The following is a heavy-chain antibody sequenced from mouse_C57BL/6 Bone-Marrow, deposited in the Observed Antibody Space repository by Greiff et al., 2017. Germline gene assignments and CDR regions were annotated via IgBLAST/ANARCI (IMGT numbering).Heavy chain of an antibody. CDR3: ARLDWAWFAY. CDR1: GFTFSSYG. D-gene: IGHD4-1*01. J-gene: IGHJ3*01. CDR2: ISSGGSYT. Sequence: EVMLVESGGDLVKPGGSLKLSCAASGFTFSSYGMSWVRQTPDKRLEWVATISSGGSYTYYPDSVKGRFTISRDNAKNTLYLQVSRLKSEDTAMYYCARLDWAWFAYWGQGTLVTVSA. V-gene: IGHV5-6*01.